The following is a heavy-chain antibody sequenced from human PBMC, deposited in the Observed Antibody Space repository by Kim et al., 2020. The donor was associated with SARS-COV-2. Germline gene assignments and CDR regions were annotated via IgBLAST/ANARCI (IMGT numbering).Heavy chain of an antibody. CDR2: IYSGGST. D-gene: IGHD6-19*01. J-gene: IGHJ4*02. Sequence: GGSLRLSCAASGFTVSSNYMSWVRQAPGKGLEWVSVIYSGGSTYYADSVKGRFTISRDNSKNTLYLQMNSLRAEDTAVYYCARAGIHRGGWPKPQRPFDYWGQGTLVTVSS. CDR1: GFTVSSNY. V-gene: IGHV3-53*01. CDR3: ARAGIHRGGWPKPQRPFDY.